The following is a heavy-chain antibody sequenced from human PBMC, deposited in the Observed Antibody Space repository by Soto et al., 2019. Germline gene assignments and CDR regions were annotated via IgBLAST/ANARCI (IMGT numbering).Heavy chain of an antibody. D-gene: IGHD6-13*01. V-gene: IGHV3-21*01. J-gene: IGHJ6*02. CDR2: ISSSSSYI. CDR3: ARERQSIIAAAGTSRGMDV. Sequence: GGSLRLSCAASGFTFSSYSMNWVRQAPGKGLEWVSSISSSSSYIYYADSVKGRFTISRDNAKNSLYLQMNSLRAEDTAVYYCARERQSIIAAAGTSRGMDVWGQGTTVTAP. CDR1: GFTFSSYS.